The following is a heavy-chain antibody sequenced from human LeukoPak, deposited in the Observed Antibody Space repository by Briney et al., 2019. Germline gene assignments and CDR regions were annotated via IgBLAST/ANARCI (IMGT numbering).Heavy chain of an antibody. CDR2: IHPSGML. CDR3: SRGLDSRKLGH. J-gene: IGHJ4*02. Sequence: SQTLSLTCTVSGASFNSDDQYWNWIRQSPGKGLEWIGSIHPSGMLYNNPSLESRVTMSRDTSKNQFSLNLNSVTAADTAVYFCSRGLDSRKLGHWGQGILVTVSS. D-gene: IGHD3-22*01. V-gene: IGHV4-31*03. CDR1: GASFNSDDQY.